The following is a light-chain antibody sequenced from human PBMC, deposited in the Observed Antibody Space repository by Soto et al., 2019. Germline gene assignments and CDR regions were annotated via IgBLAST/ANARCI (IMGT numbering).Light chain of an antibody. V-gene: IGKV3-11*01. CDR2: DAS. J-gene: IGKJ1*01. CDR3: QHRSNWWT. Sequence: EIVLTQSPATLSLSPGERATLSCRASQSISTYLAWYQQKAGQAPRLLIYDASNRATGIPARFSGSGSGTDFTLTISSLEPDDFAVYYCQHRSNWWTF. CDR1: QSISTY.